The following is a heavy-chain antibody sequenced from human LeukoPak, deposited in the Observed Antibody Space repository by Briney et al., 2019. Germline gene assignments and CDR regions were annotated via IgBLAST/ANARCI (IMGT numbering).Heavy chain of an antibody. J-gene: IGHJ3*02. CDR2: IYPGDSDT. Sequence: GESLKISCKGSGYSFTSYWIGWVRRMPGKGLEWMGIIYPGDSDTRYSPSFQGQVTISADKSISTAYLQWSSLKASDTAMYYCASGAPITTDAFDIWGQGTMVTVSS. CDR3: ASGAPITTDAFDI. CDR1: GYSFTSYW. V-gene: IGHV5-51*01. D-gene: IGHD3-3*01.